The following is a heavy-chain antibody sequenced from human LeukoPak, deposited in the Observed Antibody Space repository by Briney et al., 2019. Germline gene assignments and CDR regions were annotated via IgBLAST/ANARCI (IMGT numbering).Heavy chain of an antibody. V-gene: IGHV4-4*07. CDR2: IYTSGST. CDR1: SGSISNYD. D-gene: IGHD3-22*01. Sequence: SETLSLTCTVSSGSISNYDWSWIRQPAGKGLEWIGRIYTSGSTNYNPSLKSRVTMSVDTSKKQFSLKLSSVTAADTAVYYCARVSGITMIVVLNHDPFDIWGQGTMVTVSS. CDR3: ARVSGITMIVVLNHDPFDI. J-gene: IGHJ3*02.